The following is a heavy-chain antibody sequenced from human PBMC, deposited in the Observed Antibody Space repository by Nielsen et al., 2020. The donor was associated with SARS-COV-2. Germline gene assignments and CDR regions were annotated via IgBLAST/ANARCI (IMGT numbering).Heavy chain of an antibody. V-gene: IGHV1-2*06. J-gene: IGHJ4*02. CDR2: INPNSGGT. CDR3: ARILVWLDYYDSSGYPDY. CDR1: GYTFTSYD. D-gene: IGHD3-22*01. Sequence: ASVKVSCKASGYTFTSYDINWVRQAPGQGLEWMGRINPNSGGTNYAQKFQGRVTMTRDTSISTAYMELSRLRSDDTAVYYCARILVWLDYYDSSGYPDYWGQGTLVPSPQ.